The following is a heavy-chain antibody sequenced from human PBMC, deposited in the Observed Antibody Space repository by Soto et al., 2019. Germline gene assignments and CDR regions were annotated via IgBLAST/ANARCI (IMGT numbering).Heavy chain of an antibody. J-gene: IGHJ6*04. V-gene: IGHV4-4*07. CDR2: VFSSGST. D-gene: IGHD3-3*02. CDR3: ARLAFSSVGMDV. Sequence: TSETLSLTCTVPGGAISSYYWIWVRQPAGKGLEWIGRVFSSGSTNYNASLKSRVTMSIDTSKNEVSLTLRSVTAADTAAYYCARLAFSSVGMDVWGTGTTVTVSS. CDR1: GGAISSYY.